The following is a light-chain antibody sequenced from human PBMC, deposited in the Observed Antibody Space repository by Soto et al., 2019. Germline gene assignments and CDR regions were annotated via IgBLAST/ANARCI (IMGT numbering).Light chain of an antibody. J-gene: IGKJ5*01. V-gene: IGKV3-11*01. CDR2: DAS. CDR3: QQRSNWPPIT. Sequence: EIVMTQSPATLSVSPGERATLSCRASQSVSYYLAWYQQKPGQAPRLLIYDASNRATGIPARFSGSGSGTDFTLTISSLEPEDFAVYYCQQRSNWPPITFGQGTRLEIK. CDR1: QSVSYY.